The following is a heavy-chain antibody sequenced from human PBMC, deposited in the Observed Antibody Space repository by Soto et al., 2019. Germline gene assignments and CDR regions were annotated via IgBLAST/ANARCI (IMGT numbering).Heavy chain of an antibody. CDR2: IYYSGST. Sequence: SETLSLTCTVSGGSISSYYWGWIRQPPGKGLEWIGYIYYSGSTNYNPSLKSRVTISVDTSKNQFSLKLSSVTAADTAVYYCARHDVPLAFTPLRYWGQGTLVTVSS. D-gene: IGHD3-16*01. CDR3: ARHDVPLAFTPLRY. V-gene: IGHV4-59*08. J-gene: IGHJ4*02. CDR1: GGSISSYY.